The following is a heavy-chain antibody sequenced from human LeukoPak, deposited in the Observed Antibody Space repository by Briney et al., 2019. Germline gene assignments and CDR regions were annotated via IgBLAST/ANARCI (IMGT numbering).Heavy chain of an antibody. D-gene: IGHD1-26*01. CDR2: IYNSEIT. Sequence: SETLSLTCTVSGGSISSYYWSWIRQPPGKGLEWIGYIYNSEITNYNPSLKSRVTISVDTSKNQFFLKVSSVTAADTALYFCARVLSGSYYDYWGQGAQVTVSS. V-gene: IGHV4-59*01. J-gene: IGHJ4*02. CDR3: ARVLSGSYYDY. CDR1: GGSISSYY.